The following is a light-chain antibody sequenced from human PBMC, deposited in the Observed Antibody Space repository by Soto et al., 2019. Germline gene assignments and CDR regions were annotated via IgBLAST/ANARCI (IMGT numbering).Light chain of an antibody. J-gene: IGLJ2*01. Sequence: QLVLTQSPSASASLGASVKLTCTLSSGHISYAIAWHQQQPEKGPRSFMNLNSDDSHNKGDVIPARFSGSSSGAARYLTISSLQSEDEADYYCQTWGTGGVFGGGTKVTVL. CDR1: SGHISYA. CDR2: LNSDDSH. V-gene: IGLV4-69*01. CDR3: QTWGTGGV.